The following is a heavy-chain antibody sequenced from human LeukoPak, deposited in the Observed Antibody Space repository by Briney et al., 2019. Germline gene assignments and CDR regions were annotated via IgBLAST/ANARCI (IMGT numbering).Heavy chain of an antibody. Sequence: SQTLSPTCTVSGGSISSGGYYWNWIRQHPGKGLEWIGYIYYSGSTYYNPSLKSRVTISVDTPKNQFSLKLSSVTAADTAVYYCARVPFGSGYYYDSSGYYSPFDYWGQGTLVTVSS. V-gene: IGHV4-31*03. D-gene: IGHD3-22*01. J-gene: IGHJ4*02. CDR2: IYYSGST. CDR1: GGSISSGGYY. CDR3: ARVPFGSGYYYDSSGYYSPFDY.